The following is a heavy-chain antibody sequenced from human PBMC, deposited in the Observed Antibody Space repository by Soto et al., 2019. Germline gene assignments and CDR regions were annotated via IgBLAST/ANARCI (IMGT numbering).Heavy chain of an antibody. CDR2: INPNTGGS. D-gene: IGHD1-26*01. Sequence: ASGKVSCKASGYTFIGHYIHLLRQAPVEGLEWMGWINPNTGGSNYAEKFKGRILMTRDTSIFTTHMRLNRLTSDDTAVYYCARDLIVDGPGNYGMDVWGQGTTVTVSS. J-gene: IGHJ6*02. CDR1: GYTFIGHY. V-gene: IGHV1-2*02. CDR3: ARDLIVDGPGNYGMDV.